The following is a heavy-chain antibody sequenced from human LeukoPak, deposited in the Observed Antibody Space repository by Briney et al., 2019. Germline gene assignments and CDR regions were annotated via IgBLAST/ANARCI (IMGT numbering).Heavy chain of an antibody. V-gene: IGHV3-21*01. D-gene: IGHD6-19*01. CDR3: ATGGAVAGRFAY. CDR2: ISSSSSYI. J-gene: IGHJ4*02. Sequence: GGSLRLSCAASGFTFSSYSMNWVRQAPGKGLEWVSSISSSSSYIYYADSVKGRFTISRDNAKNSLYLQMNSLRAEDTAVYYCATGGAVAGRFAYWGQGTLVTVSS. CDR1: GFTFSSYS.